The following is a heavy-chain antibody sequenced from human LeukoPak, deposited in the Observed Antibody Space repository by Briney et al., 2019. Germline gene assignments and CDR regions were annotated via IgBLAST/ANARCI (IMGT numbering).Heavy chain of an antibody. CDR2: ISRSGSTK. J-gene: IGHJ6*03. D-gene: IGHD2-15*01. Sequence: GGSLRLSCAASGFTFSSYNMNWVRQAPGKGLEWVSSISRSGSTKYYADSVKGRFTISRDNAKNSLFLQMNSLRAEDTAVYYCARVLRYCSGGNCYSGGLGYMDVWGKGTTVTISS. V-gene: IGHV3-48*04. CDR3: ARVLRYCSGGNCYSGGLGYMDV. CDR1: GFTFSSYN.